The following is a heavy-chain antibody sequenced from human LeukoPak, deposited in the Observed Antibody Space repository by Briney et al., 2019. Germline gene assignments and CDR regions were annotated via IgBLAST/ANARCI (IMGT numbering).Heavy chain of an antibody. D-gene: IGHD3-10*01. Sequence: GGSLRLSCAASGFTFSSYAMSWVRQAPGKGPEWVSAISGSGGSTYYADSVKGRFTISRDNSKNTLYLQMNSLRAEDTAVYYCAKGMVRGVPGYYFDYWGQGTLATVSS. CDR2: ISGSGGST. V-gene: IGHV3-23*01. CDR1: GFTFSSYA. J-gene: IGHJ4*02. CDR3: AKGMVRGVPGYYFDY.